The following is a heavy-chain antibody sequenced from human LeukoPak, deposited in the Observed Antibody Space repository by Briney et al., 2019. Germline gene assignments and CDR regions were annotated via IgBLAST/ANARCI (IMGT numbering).Heavy chain of an antibody. CDR1: GYSFSSYW. CDR3: ARPPRHYYGSGSTQDFDY. Sequence: GESLKISCKGSGYSFSSYWIVWVRQMPGKGLEWMGIIYPGDSDTRYSPSFQGQVTISADKSISTAYLQWSSLKASDTAMYYCARPPRHYYGSGSTQDFDYWGQGTLVTVSS. D-gene: IGHD3-10*01. CDR2: IYPGDSDT. V-gene: IGHV5-51*01. J-gene: IGHJ4*02.